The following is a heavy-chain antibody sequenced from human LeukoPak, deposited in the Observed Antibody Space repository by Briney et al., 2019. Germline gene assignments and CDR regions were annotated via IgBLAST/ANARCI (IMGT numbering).Heavy chain of an antibody. CDR1: GFTFSSYA. D-gene: IGHD2-21*01. J-gene: IGHJ4*02. Sequence: GGSLRLSCAASGFTFSSYAMSWVRQAPGRGLEWVSAISGSGGSTYYADSVKGRFTISRDNSKNTLYLQMNSLRAEDTAVYYCAKDRNGGGDCFDYWGQGTLVTVSS. CDR3: AKDRNGGGDCFDY. CDR2: ISGSGGST. V-gene: IGHV3-23*01.